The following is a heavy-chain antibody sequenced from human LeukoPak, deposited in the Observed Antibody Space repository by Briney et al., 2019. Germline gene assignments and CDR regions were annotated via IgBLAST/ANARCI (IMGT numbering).Heavy chain of an antibody. CDR3: AKDRRAHFGGIDY. Sequence: PGGSLRLSCAASGFTFSSYGMSWVRQAPGKGLEWVSAISGSGGSTYYADSVKGRFTISRDNSKNTLYLQMNSLRAEDTAVYYCAKDRRAHFGGIDYWGQGTLVTVSS. V-gene: IGHV3-23*01. D-gene: IGHD2-21*01. CDR2: ISGSGGST. CDR1: GFTFSSYG. J-gene: IGHJ4*02.